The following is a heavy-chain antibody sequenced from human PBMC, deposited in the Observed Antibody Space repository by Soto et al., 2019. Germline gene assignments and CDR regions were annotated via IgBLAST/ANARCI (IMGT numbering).Heavy chain of an antibody. J-gene: IGHJ4*02. Sequence: QVHLVQSGAEVKKPGASVKVSCKGSGYTFTTYGITWVRQAPGQGLEWMGWISAHNGNTNYAQKLQGRVTVTRDTSTSTAYRELRGLRSDDTVVYYCARGRYGDYWGQGALVTVSS. V-gene: IGHV1-18*01. CDR3: ARGRYGDY. CDR2: ISAHNGNT. D-gene: IGHD1-1*01. CDR1: GYTFTTYG.